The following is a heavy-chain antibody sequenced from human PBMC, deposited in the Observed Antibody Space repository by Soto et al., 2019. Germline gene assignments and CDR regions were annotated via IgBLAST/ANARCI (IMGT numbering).Heavy chain of an antibody. CDR2: ISYDGSNK. V-gene: IGHV3-30*18. D-gene: IGHD3-10*01. J-gene: IGHJ4*02. CDR3: AKKKGKGEWFGATLDY. CDR1: GFTFSSYG. Sequence: GGSLRLSCAASGFTFSSYGMHWVRQAPGKGLEWVAVISYDGSNKYYADSVKGRFTISRDNSKNTLYLQMNSLRAEDTAVYYCAKKKGKGEWFGATLDYWGQGTLVTVSS.